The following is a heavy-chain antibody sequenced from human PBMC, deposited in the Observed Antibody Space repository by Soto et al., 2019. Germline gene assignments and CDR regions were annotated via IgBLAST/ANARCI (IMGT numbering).Heavy chain of an antibody. CDR3: ARDPPDFNSGFDY. CDR1: GDSVSNNGAT. CDR2: AYYRSRWLY. J-gene: IGHJ4*02. V-gene: IGHV6-1*01. Sequence: PSQTLSLTCAICGDSVSNNGATWNWIRQSPSRGLEWLGRAYYRSRWLYDYATSVRGRITINPDTSKSRFSLQLNSVTPEDTAVYYCARDPPDFNSGFDYWGQGTPVTVSS. D-gene: IGHD2-15*01.